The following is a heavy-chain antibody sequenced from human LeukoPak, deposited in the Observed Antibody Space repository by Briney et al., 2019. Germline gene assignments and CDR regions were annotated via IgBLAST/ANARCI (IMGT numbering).Heavy chain of an antibody. CDR3: AQDIAWGAFEH. V-gene: IGHV3-23*01. CDR2: ISPSGGGT. CDR1: GFTFSSYA. Sequence: GGSLRLSCAASGFTFSSYAMSWVRQAPGKGLEWVSGISPSGGGTYYTDSVKGRFTISRDDSKNTLSLQMNSLRVEDTALYYCAQDIAWGAFEHWGQGTLVTVSS. J-gene: IGHJ4*02. D-gene: IGHD7-27*01.